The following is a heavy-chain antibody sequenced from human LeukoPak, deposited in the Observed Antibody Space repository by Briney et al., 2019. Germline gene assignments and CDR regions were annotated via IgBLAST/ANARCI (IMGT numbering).Heavy chain of an antibody. CDR3: ARDRATAMFDY. V-gene: IGHV3-74*01. CDR1: GFTFSSYW. D-gene: IGHD5-18*01. Sequence: GGSLRLSCAASGFTFSSYWMHWVRQGPGKGLEWVSRIKNDGSTTIYADSVKGRFTISRENAKNTLYLQMNSLRAEDTAVYYCARDRATAMFDYWAQGTLVTVFS. J-gene: IGHJ4*02. CDR2: IKNDGSTT.